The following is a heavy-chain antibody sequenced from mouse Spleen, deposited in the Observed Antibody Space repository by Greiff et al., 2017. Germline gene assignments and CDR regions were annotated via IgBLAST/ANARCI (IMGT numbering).Heavy chain of an antibody. J-gene: IGHJ4*01. V-gene: IGHV1-54*01. D-gene: IGHD1-1*01. CDR1: GYAFTNYL. Sequence: LQESGAELVRPGTSVKVSCKASGYAFTNYLIEWVKQRPGQGLEWIGVINPGSGGTNYNEKFKGKATLTADKSSSTAYMQLSSLTSEDSAVYFCARPLFITTVVATKYAMDYWGQGTSVTVSS. CDR3: ARPLFITTVVATKYAMDY. CDR2: INPGSGGT.